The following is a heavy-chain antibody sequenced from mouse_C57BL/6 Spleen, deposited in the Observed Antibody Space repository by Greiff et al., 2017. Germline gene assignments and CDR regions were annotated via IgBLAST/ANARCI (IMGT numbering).Heavy chain of an antibody. CDR3: TFYDYDGDY. CDR1: GFNIKDDY. CDR2: IDPENGDT. Sequence: VQLQQSGAELVRPGASVKLSCTASGFNIKDDYMHWVKQRPEQGLEWIGWIDPENGDTEYASQFQGKATITADTSSNTAYLQLSSLTSEDTAVYYCTFYDYDGDYWGQGTTLTVSS. J-gene: IGHJ2*01. D-gene: IGHD2-4*01. V-gene: IGHV14-4*01.